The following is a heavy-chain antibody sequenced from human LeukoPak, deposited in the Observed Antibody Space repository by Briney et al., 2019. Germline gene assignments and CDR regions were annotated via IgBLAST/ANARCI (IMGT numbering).Heavy chain of an antibody. V-gene: IGHV4-34*01. CDR1: GGSFSGYY. Sequence: SETLSLTCAVYGGSFSGYYWSWIRQPPGKGLEWIGEINHSGSTNYNPSLKSRVTISVDTSKNQFSLKLSSVTATDAAVYYCARRSLWVRGVIDWGQGTLVTVSS. D-gene: IGHD3-10*01. CDR2: INHSGST. J-gene: IGHJ4*02. CDR3: ARRSLWVRGVID.